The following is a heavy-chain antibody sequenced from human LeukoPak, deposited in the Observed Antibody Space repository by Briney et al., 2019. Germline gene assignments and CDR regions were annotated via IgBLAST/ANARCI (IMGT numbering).Heavy chain of an antibody. CDR3: ARAVTSSSSWYKWVNWFDP. D-gene: IGHD6-13*01. CDR2: VYYSGNT. Sequence: SETLSLTCTVSGGSISSSNYYWGWIRQPPWKGLECIGSVYYSGNTYYNPSLKSRVTISVDTSKNQFSLKPSSVTAADTAVYYCARAVTSSSSWYKWVNWFDPWGQGTLVTVSS. V-gene: IGHV4-39*07. CDR1: GGSISSSNYY. J-gene: IGHJ5*02.